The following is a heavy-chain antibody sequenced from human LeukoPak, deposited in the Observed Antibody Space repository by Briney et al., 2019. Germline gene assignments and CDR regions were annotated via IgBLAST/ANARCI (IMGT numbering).Heavy chain of an antibody. J-gene: IGHJ4*02. D-gene: IGHD1-26*01. Sequence: GGSLRLSCAASGFIVSSNYMNWVRQAPGKGLEWVAVIYSGGATYYADSVKGRFTMSRDNPKNTLYLQMNSLRAEDTAVYHCARDPYGVGVFDYWGQGALVTVSS. CDR2: IYSGGAT. CDR3: ARDPYGVGVFDY. V-gene: IGHV3-53*05. CDR1: GFIVSSNY.